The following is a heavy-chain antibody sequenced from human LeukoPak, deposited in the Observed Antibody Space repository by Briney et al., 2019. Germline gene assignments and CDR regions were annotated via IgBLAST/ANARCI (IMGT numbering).Heavy chain of an antibody. D-gene: IGHD2-2*01. V-gene: IGHV3-21*01. J-gene: IGHJ5*02. Sequence: GGSLRLSCAASGFTFSSYSMNWVRQAPGKGLEWVSSISSSGVYIYYADSVKGRFTISRDNAKNSLYLQMNSLRAEDTAVYYCARDHLVVAAAMWWFDPWGQGTLVTVSS. CDR1: GFTFSSYS. CDR2: ISSSGVYI. CDR3: ARDHLVVAAAMWWFDP.